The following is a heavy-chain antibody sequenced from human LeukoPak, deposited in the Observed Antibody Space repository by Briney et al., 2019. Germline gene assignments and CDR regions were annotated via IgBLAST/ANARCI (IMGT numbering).Heavy chain of an antibody. V-gene: IGHV6-1*01. J-gene: IGHJ5*02. CDR1: GDSVSSNSAA. D-gene: IGHD3-3*01. CDR3: ASQSGPNYDFWSGPMNAFDP. CDR2: TYYRSKWYN. Sequence: SQTLSLTCAISGDSVSSNSAAWNWIRQSPSRGLERLGRTYYRSKWYNDYAVSVKSRITINPDTSKNQFSLQLNSVTPEDTAVYYCASQSGPNYDFWSGPMNAFDPWGQGTLVTVSS.